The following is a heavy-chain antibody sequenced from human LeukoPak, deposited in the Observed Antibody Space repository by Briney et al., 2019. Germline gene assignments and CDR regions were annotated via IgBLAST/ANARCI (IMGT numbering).Heavy chain of an antibody. D-gene: IGHD2-2*01. CDR3: ARWLGYCSSTSCSYFDY. V-gene: IGHV4-31*03. J-gene: IGHJ4*02. CDR1: GGSISSGGYY. CDR2: IYYSGST. Sequence: SQTLSLTCTVSGGSISSGGYYWSWLRQHPGKGLEWIGYIYYSGSTYYNPSLKSRVTISVDTSKNQFSLKLSSVTAADTAVYYCARWLGYCSSTSCSYFDYWGQGTLVTVSS.